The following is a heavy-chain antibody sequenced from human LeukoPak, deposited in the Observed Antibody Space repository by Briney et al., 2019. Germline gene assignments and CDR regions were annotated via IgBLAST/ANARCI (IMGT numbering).Heavy chain of an antibody. CDR2: ISALGGDR. CDR1: GFSVSTDA. D-gene: IGHD5-24*01. V-gene: IGHV3-23*01. Sequence: GGSLSLSCAASGFSVSTDAMNWVRQVPGEGLGWVSGISALGGDRYDAESVRGRFTISRDDSKHTVFLQMNSLRADDTAIYYCAKDRGSTLRDGGMFDSSGQGTPVIVSS. CDR3: AKDRGSTLRDGGMFDS. J-gene: IGHJ4*02.